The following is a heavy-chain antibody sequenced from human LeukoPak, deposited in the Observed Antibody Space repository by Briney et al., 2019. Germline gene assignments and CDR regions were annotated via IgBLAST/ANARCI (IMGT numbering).Heavy chain of an antibody. CDR2: INRDGSST. Sequence: GGSLRLSCAASGFTFSNYWMHWVRQAPGKGLGWVSRINRDGSSTDYLDSVKGRFTISRDNARNTLYLQMNSLRAEDTAVYYCTRLPYVLDLWGQGTMVTVSS. CDR3: TRLPYVLDL. D-gene: IGHD3-10*02. V-gene: IGHV3-74*01. CDR1: GFTFSNYW. J-gene: IGHJ3*01.